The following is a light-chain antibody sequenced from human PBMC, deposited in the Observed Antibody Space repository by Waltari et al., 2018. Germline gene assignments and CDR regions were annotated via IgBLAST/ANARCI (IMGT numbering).Light chain of an antibody. J-gene: IGKJ5*01. CDR2: DAS. Sequence: EIELTQSPATLSLSPGERATLSCRANESVSSYLAWYQQKPGQAPRLLIYDASNRAAGMPARFSGSGYGTDFTLTISSLEPEDFAIYYCQQRTNWVTTFGQGTRLDIK. V-gene: IGKV3-11*01. CDR1: ESVSSY. CDR3: QQRTNWVTT.